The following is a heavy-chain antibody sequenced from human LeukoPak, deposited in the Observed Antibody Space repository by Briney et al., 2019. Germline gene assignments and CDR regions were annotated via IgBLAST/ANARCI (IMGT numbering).Heavy chain of an antibody. Sequence: SETLSLTCTVSGGSISSYYWSWIREPPGKGLGWIGYNYYSGSTNYNPSLKSRVTISVDTSKNQFSLKLSSVTAADTAVYYCARGAAMIVVGGAFDIWGQGTMVTVSS. J-gene: IGHJ3*02. CDR1: GGSISSYY. CDR2: NYYSGST. D-gene: IGHD3-22*01. V-gene: IGHV4-59*01. CDR3: ARGAAMIVVGGAFDI.